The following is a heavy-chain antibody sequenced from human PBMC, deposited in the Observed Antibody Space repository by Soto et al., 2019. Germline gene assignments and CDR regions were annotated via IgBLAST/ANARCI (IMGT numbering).Heavy chain of an antibody. CDR1: GFTFSSYS. CDR3: AKGVYGAGYHLPVLFDH. D-gene: IGHD3-9*01. Sequence: GESLTLSCAASGFTFSSYSMSWIRQTPGRGLEWVSSIRESGGSTYYADSMKGRITISRANSRNTLHLQMNTLRADDTTVYYCAKGVYGAGYHLPVLFDHWGQGTLITVSS. V-gene: IGHV3-23*01. J-gene: IGHJ5*02. CDR2: IRESGGST.